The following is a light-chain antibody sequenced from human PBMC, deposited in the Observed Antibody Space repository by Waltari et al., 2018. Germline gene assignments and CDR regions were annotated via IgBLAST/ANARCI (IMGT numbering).Light chain of an antibody. CDR2: GAS. Sequence: EIVLTQSPASLSVSPWERATLSCWAGQSVGINLAWYQQRPGQAPRLLISGASNRAPGIPARFSGSGSDTEFTLTISSLKSEDFAVYYCQQYNSWPRTFGQGTKVEIK. J-gene: IGKJ1*01. V-gene: IGKV3-15*01. CDR3: QQYNSWPRT. CDR1: QSVGIN.